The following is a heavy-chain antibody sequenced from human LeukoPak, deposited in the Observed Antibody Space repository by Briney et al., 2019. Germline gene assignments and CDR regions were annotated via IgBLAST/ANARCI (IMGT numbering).Heavy chain of an antibody. CDR2: IASDGNDK. J-gene: IGHJ4*02. Sequence: GRSLRLSCAASAFPFRNYAMHWLRQAPGKGLEWVAAIASDGNDKHLADSVKGRFTISRDNSRNTLFLQMNSLRTEDTAVYYCAKDGAMAAAGYYFDYWGQGTPVTVSS. CDR3: AKDGAMAAAGYYFDY. CDR1: AFPFRNYA. V-gene: IGHV3-30*18. D-gene: IGHD6-13*01.